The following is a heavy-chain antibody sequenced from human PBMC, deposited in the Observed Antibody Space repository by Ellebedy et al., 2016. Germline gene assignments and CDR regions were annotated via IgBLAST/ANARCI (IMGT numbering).Heavy chain of an antibody. CDR2: IHYSGNT. V-gene: IGHV4-39*07. D-gene: IGHD3-3*01. Sequence: SETLSLTCSVSGDSISSTNYYWGWIRQPPGEGLEWIGSIHYSGNTYYNPSLNSRVTLSVDTSKNQFSLKLSSVTAADTAVDYCARGVIAAVPVLMFGVFYHWFDPWGQGTLVTVSS. J-gene: IGHJ5*02. CDR3: ARGVIAAVPVLMFGVFYHWFDP. CDR1: GDSISSTNYY.